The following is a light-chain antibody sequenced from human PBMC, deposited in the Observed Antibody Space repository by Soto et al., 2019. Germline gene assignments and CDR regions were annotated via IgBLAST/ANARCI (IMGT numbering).Light chain of an antibody. CDR3: LSYTSSSSYV. CDR1: RRELGAYNC. V-gene: IGLV2-14*01. CDR2: EVS. J-gene: IGLJ1*01. Sequence: LTQPASVSGSPGQSNTLSCTGTRRELGAYNCVSWYQQHSGKAPKLLLFEVSNRPPGGSNRFSGFKSGNTASLTIPGLQADDEADYYSLSYTSSSSYVFGTGTKVTVL.